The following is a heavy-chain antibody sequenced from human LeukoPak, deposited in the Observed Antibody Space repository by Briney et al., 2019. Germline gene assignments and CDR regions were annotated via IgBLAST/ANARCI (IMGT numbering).Heavy chain of an antibody. CDR1: GFTFTDYW. CDR3: AGVLVVLIREGDAFDI. D-gene: IGHD2-15*01. Sequence: GGSLRLSCAASGFTFTDYWMHWVRQAPGKGLVWVSIINTDTRGTYYADSVKGRFTISRDNAKNSMYLQMNSLRAEDTAVYYCAGVLVVLIREGDAFDIWGQGTMVTVSS. V-gene: IGHV3-74*01. J-gene: IGHJ3*02. CDR2: INTDTRGT.